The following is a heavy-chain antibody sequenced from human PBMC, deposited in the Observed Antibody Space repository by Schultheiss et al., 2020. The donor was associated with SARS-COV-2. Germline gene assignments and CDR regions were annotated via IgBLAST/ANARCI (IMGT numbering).Heavy chain of an antibody. V-gene: IGHV3-21*01. CDR2: ISSSSSYI. J-gene: IGHJ4*02. D-gene: IGHD1-26*01. Sequence: GGSLRLSCAASGFTFSTSVMSWVRQAPGKGLEWVSSISSSSSYIYYADSVKGRFTISRDNAKNSLYLQMNSLRAEDTAVYYCARLSLVGATEHDYWGQGTLVTVSS. CDR3: ARLSLVGATEHDY. CDR1: GFTFSTSV.